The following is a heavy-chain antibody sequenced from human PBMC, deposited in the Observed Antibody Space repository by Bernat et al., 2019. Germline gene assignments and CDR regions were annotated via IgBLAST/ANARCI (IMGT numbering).Heavy chain of an antibody. CDR1: GFTFSAYW. V-gene: IGHV3-7*03. J-gene: IGHJ6*02. D-gene: IGHD2-8*01. CDR3: AREGMVYGIGYGLDV. Sequence: EVQLVESGGGLVQPGGSLRLSCAASGFTFSAYWMSWVRQAPGMGLEWVANIKEDGREIYYVDSVKGRFTGARDNAENSLDLQRNSLGAEDTAVYYGAREGMVYGIGYGLDVWGQGTTVTVSS. CDR2: IKEDGREI.